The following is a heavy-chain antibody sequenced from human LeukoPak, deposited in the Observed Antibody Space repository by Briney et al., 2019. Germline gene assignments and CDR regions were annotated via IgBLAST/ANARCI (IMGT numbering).Heavy chain of an antibody. CDR1: GFTFDDYA. D-gene: IGHD4-23*01. CDR3: AKDGQTTVVTSYFDY. Sequence: PGGSLRLSCAASGFTFDDYAMHWVRQAPGKGLEWVSGISWNSGSIGYADSVKGRFTISRDNAKNSLYLQMNSLRAEDTALYYCAKDGQTTVVTSYFDYWGQGTLVTVSS. V-gene: IGHV3-9*01. CDR2: ISWNSGSI. J-gene: IGHJ4*02.